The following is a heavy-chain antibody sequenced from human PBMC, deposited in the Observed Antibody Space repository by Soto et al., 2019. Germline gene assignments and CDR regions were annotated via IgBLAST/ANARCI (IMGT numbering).Heavy chain of an antibody. Sequence: PGESLKIACEGSGYIFTSYWIGWVRQMPGKGLEWMGIIYPGDSDTRYSPSFQGQVTISADKSISTAYLQWNSLQASETAMYFCARLDHFDTSARSPGDFDYWVQGTLVTDSS. J-gene: IGHJ4*02. D-gene: IGHD3-22*01. V-gene: IGHV5-51*01. CDR1: GYIFTSYW. CDR3: ARLDHFDTSARSPGDFDY. CDR2: IYPGDSDT.